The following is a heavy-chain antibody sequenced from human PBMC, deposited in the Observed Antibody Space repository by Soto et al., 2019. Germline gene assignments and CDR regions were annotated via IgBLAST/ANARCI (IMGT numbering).Heavy chain of an antibody. V-gene: IGHV3-23*01. D-gene: IGHD2-8*01. Sequence: QLLESGGGLVQPGGSLRLSCAASGFPFISSAISWVRQGPGTGLEWVSTVTGSGTTTYYADSVKGRFTISRDNSKNTVFLQMNSLTAEATAVYYCARGPNGVRATTEYFQEWGQGTLVTVSS. J-gene: IGHJ1*01. CDR2: VTGSGTTT. CDR1: GFPFISSA. CDR3: ARGPNGVRATTEYFQE.